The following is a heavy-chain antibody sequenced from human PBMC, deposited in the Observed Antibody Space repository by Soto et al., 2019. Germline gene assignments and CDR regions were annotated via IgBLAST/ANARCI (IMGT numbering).Heavy chain of an antibody. Sequence: GGSLRLSCAASGFTFSSYEMNWVRQAPGKGLEWVSYISSSGSTIYYADSVKGRFTISRDNAKNSLYLQMNSLRAEDTAVYYWARLIGYCSGGSCYSYYYGMDVWGQGTTVTVSS. CDR3: ARLIGYCSGGSCYSYYYGMDV. D-gene: IGHD2-15*01. V-gene: IGHV3-48*03. CDR2: ISSSGSTI. CDR1: GFTFSSYE. J-gene: IGHJ6*02.